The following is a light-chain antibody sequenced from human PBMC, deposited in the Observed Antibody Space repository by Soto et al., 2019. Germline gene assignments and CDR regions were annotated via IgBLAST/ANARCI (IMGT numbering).Light chain of an antibody. CDR3: SSFAVSIKAV. V-gene: IGLV2-8*01. J-gene: IGLJ1*01. CDR2: AVS. CDR1: SSDDGGYNY. Sequence: QTVLTQSPCASGSHGQSVTISCIGTSSDDGGYNYVSWYQQHPGKAPKLMIYAVSKRPSGVPDRFSGSKSGNTDSLTVSGLQAEDEADYYCSSFAVSIKAVFGTGPKVTVL.